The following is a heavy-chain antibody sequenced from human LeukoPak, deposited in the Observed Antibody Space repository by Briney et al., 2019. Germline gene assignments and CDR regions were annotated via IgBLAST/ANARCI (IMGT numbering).Heavy chain of an antibody. CDR2: IYYSGST. CDR1: GGSISSYY. J-gene: IGHJ4*02. CDR3: ARAVGDYVWGSYLAY. Sequence: SETLSLTCTVSGGSISSYYWSWIRQPPGKGLEWIGYIYYSGSTNYNPSLKSRVTISVDTSKNQFSLKLSSVTAADTAVYYCARAVGDYVWGSYLAYWGQGTLVTVSS. V-gene: IGHV4-59*01. D-gene: IGHD3-16*01.